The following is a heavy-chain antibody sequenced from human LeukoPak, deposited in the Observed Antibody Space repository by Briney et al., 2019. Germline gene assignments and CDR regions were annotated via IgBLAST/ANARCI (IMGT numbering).Heavy chain of an antibody. CDR3: ALIPYCTTATCYYFDY. D-gene: IGHD2-2*01. Sequence: ASVKVSCKASGYTFTTYGISWVRQAPGQGLEWMGWIISYNGYTNYVQKLQGRVTMTTDTSTSTVFMELRSLRSDDTAVYYCALIPYCTTATCYYFDYWGQGTLVTVSS. J-gene: IGHJ4*02. CDR1: GYTFTTYG. V-gene: IGHV1-18*01. CDR2: IISYNGYT.